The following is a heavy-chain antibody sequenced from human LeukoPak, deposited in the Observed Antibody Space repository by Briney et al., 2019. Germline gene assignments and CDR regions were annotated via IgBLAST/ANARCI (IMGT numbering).Heavy chain of an antibody. Sequence: GGSLRLSCAASGFTFSSYTMDWVRQAPGKGLEWVSSISSSSGYIYYAESVKGRFTISRDNAENSLHLQMNSLRAEDAALYYCARESLYSGSASSDLDYWGQGTLVTVSS. CDR1: GFTFSSYT. CDR3: ARESLYSGSASSDLDY. D-gene: IGHD3-10*01. J-gene: IGHJ4*02. V-gene: IGHV3-21*01. CDR2: ISSSSGYI.